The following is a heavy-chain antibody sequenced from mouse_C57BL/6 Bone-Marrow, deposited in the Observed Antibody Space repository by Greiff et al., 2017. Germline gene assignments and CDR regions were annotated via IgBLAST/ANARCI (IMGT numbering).Heavy chain of an antibody. D-gene: IGHD2-4*01. CDR1: GYTFTSYW. CDR2: IYPGNSDT. V-gene: IGHV1-5*01. CDR3: TRYYDYDGVYFDY. J-gene: IGHJ2*01. Sequence: VQLQQSGTVLARPGASVKMSCKTSGYTFTSYWMHWVKQRPGQGLEWIGAIYPGNSDTSYNQKFKGKAKLTAVTSASTAYMELSSLTNEDSAVYYCTRYYDYDGVYFDYWGQGTTLTVSS.